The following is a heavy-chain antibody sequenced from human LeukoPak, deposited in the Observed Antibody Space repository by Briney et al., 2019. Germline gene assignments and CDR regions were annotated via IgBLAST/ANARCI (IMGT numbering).Heavy chain of an antibody. CDR1: GFTFSSYS. CDR3: ARCPRRDGYNYFDY. D-gene: IGHD5-24*01. V-gene: IGHV3-48*04. Sequence: GRSLRLSCAASGFTFSSYSMNWVRQAPGKGLEWVSYISSSSSTIYYADSVKGRFTISRDNAKNSLYLQMNSLRAEDTAVYYCARCPRRDGYNYFDYWGQGTLVTVSS. CDR2: ISSSSSTI. J-gene: IGHJ4*02.